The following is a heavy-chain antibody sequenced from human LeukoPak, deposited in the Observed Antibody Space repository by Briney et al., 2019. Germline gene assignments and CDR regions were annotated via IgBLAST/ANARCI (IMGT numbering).Heavy chain of an antibody. CDR3: ARDWIPGSFDAFDI. CDR1: GYTFTVYY. CDR2: INPNSGGT. D-gene: IGHD2-2*03. Sequence: ASVKVSCKASGYTFTVYYMHWVRQAPGQGLEWLGWINPNSGGTNYPQKFQGRVTMTRDTSISTAYMELSRLRSDDTAVYYCARDWIPGSFDAFDIWGQGTMVTVSS. V-gene: IGHV1-2*02. J-gene: IGHJ3*02.